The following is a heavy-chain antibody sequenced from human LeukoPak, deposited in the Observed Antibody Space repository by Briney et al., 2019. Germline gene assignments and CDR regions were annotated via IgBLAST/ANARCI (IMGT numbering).Heavy chain of an antibody. CDR2: IYYSGST. J-gene: IGHJ5*02. Sequence: SETLSLTCTVSGGSISSYYWSWIRQPPGKGLEWIGYIYYSGSTNYNPSLKSRVTISVDTSKNQFSLKLSSVTAADTAVYYCARDSRSGVDWFNPWGQGTLVTVSS. CDR1: GGSISSYY. CDR3: ARDSRSGVDWFNP. D-gene: IGHD3-10*01. V-gene: IGHV4-59*01.